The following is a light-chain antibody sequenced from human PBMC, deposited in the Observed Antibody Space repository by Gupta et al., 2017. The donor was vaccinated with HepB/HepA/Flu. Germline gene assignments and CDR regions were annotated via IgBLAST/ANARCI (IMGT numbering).Light chain of an antibody. CDR3: LQYYSPPLT. Sequence: DIVMTQSPDSLAVSLGERATINCKSSQSVFYSSNNKNYLAWYQQKPGQPPKLLIYWASTRESGVPDRFSGSGSGTDFTLTISSLQAEDVAVYYCLQYYSPPLTFGGGTKVEIK. V-gene: IGKV4-1*01. CDR1: QSVFYSSNNKNY. CDR2: WAS. J-gene: IGKJ4*01.